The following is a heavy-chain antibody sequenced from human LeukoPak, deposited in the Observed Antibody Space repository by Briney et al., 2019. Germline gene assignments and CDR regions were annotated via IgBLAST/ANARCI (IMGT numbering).Heavy chain of an antibody. CDR1: GXTFSSYS. CDR3: ATDSVVATTKAVDY. J-gene: IGHJ4*02. D-gene: IGHD2-15*01. CDR2: FHGRGNAI. V-gene: IGHV3-48*02. Sequence: TGGSLRLSCAASGXTFSSYSVNWVRQAPGKGLEWISYFHGRGNAIYYADSVKGRFTISRDNAKNSLYLQMNSLRDEDTAVYYCATDSVVATTKAVDYWGQGTLVTVSS.